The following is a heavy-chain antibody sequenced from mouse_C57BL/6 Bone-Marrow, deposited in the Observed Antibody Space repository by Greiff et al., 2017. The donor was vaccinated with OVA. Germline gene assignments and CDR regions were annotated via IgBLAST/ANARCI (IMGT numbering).Heavy chain of an antibody. J-gene: IGHJ4*01. CDR3: TTGYPDAMDY. V-gene: IGHV14-4*01. CDR2: IDPENGDT. D-gene: IGHD1-2*01. Sequence: EVQGVESGAELVRPGASVKLSCTASGFNIKDDYMHWVKQRPEQGLEWIGWIDPENGDTEYASKFQGKATITADTSSNTAYLQLSSLTSEDTAVYYCTTGYPDAMDYWGQGTSVTVSS. CDR1: GFNIKDDY.